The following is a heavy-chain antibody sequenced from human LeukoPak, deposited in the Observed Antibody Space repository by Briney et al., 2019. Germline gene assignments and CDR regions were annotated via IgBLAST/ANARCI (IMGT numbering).Heavy chain of an antibody. CDR1: GFTFSSYA. CDR2: ISGSGGST. CDR3: ASYDILTGRPLDC. J-gene: IGHJ4*02. V-gene: IGHV3-23*01. D-gene: IGHD3-9*01. Sequence: GGSLRLSCAASGFTFSSYAMSWVRQAPGKGLEWVSAISGSGGSTYYADSVKGRFTISRDNSKNTLYLQMNSLRAEDTAVYYCASYDILTGRPLDCWGQGTLVTVSS.